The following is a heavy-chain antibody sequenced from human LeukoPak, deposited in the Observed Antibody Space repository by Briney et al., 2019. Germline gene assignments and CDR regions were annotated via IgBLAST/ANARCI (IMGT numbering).Heavy chain of an antibody. D-gene: IGHD7-27*01. CDR2: ISSSSSYI. CDR3: ANKLTGTLFDY. J-gene: IGHJ4*02. Sequence: GGSLRLSCAASGFTLRSYTMNWVRQAPGKGLEWVSSISSSSSYIYYADTVKGRFTISRDNAKNTLYLQMNSLRAEDTAVYYCANKLTGTLFDYWGQGTLVTVSS. V-gene: IGHV3-21*04. CDR1: GFTLRSYT.